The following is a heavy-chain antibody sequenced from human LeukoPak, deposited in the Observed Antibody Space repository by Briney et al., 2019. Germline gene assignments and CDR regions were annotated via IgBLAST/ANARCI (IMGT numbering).Heavy chain of an antibody. V-gene: IGHV3-21*01. D-gene: IGHD6-13*01. Sequence: GGSLRLSCAASGFTFSSYSMNWVRQAPGKGLEWVSSISSSSSYIYYADSVKGRFTISRDNAKNSLYLQMNSLRAEDTAVYYCAGSPGDSTAAQEYWGQGTLVTVSS. CDR3: AGSPGDSTAAQEY. CDR2: ISSSSSYI. CDR1: GFTFSSYS. J-gene: IGHJ4*02.